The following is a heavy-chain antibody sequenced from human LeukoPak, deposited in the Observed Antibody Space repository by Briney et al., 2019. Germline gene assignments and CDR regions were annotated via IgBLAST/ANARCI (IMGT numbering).Heavy chain of an antibody. J-gene: IGHJ6*02. D-gene: IGHD1-26*01. CDR2: INPNSGGT. CDR3: ARGSGYYYGMDV. CDR1: GYTFTGYY. Sequence: ASVKVSCKASGYTFTGYYMHWVRQAPGQGLEWMGRINPNSGGTNYAQKFQGRVTMTRDTSISTAYMELSRLRSDDTAVYYCARGSGYYYGMDVWGQGTTVTVSS. V-gene: IGHV1-2*06.